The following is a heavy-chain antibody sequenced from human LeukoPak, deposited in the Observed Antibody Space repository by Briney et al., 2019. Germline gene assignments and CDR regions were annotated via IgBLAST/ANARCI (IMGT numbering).Heavy chain of an antibody. J-gene: IGHJ4*02. CDR2: ISGGGTST. D-gene: IGHD1-26*01. CDR3: ASRSIVGAAYYFDY. Sequence: GGSLRLSCAASGFTFSSYSMSWVRQAPGKGLEWVSLISGGGTSTYYADSVKGRFTVSRDNSENTLYLQMNSLRDEHTAVYYCASRSIVGAAYYFDYWGQGTLVTV. CDR1: GFTFSSYS. V-gene: IGHV3-23*01.